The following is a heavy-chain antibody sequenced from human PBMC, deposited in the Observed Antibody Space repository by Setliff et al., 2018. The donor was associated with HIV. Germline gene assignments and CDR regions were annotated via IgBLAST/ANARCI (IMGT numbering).Heavy chain of an antibody. CDR1: DQLISSGNY. V-gene: IGHV4-38-2*01. CDR3: AIGQLRYLANDYYFDY. CDR2: VYDSGNT. J-gene: IGHJ4*02. D-gene: IGHD3-9*01. Sequence: PSETLSLTCAIPDQLISSGNYWGWIRQPPGRGLEWIGSVYDSGNTYYKPALESRAAISLDTSMNQFSLKLSSVTAADTAVYYCAIGQLRYLANDYYFDYWGQGTLVTVSS.